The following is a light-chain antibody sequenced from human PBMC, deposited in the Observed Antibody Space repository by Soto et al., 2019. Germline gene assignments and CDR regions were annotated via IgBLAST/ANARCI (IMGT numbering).Light chain of an antibody. V-gene: IGLV2-14*02. J-gene: IGLJ3*02. Sequence: QSALTQPASESGSPGQSITISCTGTSSDVGAYNLVSWYQQHPGRAPRLFIFDVSDRPSGVSTRFSGSKSGNTASLTISGLQAEDEAFYYCSSYTNTSTLMFGGGTKLTVL. CDR1: SSDVGAYNL. CDR3: SSYTNTSTLM. CDR2: DVS.